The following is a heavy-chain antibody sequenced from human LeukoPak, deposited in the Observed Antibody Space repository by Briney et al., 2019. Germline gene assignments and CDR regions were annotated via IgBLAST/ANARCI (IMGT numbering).Heavy chain of an antibody. CDR3: AAGEPYVY. V-gene: IGHV3-33*08. CDR1: GFTFSSYA. CDR2: IWYDGSNK. D-gene: IGHD1-14*01. Sequence: PGGSLRLSCAASGFTFSSYAMHWVRQAPGKELEWVAIIWYDGSNKYYADSVKGRFTISRDNSENTLYLQMNSLRAEDMAVYFCAAGEPYVYWGQGALVTVSS. J-gene: IGHJ4*02.